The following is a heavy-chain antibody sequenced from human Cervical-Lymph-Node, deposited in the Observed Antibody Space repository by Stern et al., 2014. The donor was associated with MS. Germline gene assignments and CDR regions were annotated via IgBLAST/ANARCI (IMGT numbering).Heavy chain of an antibody. D-gene: IGHD6-6*01. CDR1: GGSISRGGYY. V-gene: IGHV4-31*03. CDR3: ARGPHGWSSSSWFDP. J-gene: IGHJ5*02. Sequence: QVQLQESGPGLVKPSQSLSLTCTVSGGSISRGGYYWSWIRQHPGKGLEGIGYVYYSGSTYYNPSLKSRVTISLDTSNNHFSLKLSSVTAADTAVYYCARGPHGWSSSSWFDPWGQGTLVTVSS. CDR2: VYYSGST.